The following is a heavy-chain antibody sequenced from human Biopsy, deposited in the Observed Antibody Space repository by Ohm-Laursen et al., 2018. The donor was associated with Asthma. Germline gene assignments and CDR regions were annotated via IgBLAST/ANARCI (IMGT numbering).Heavy chain of an antibody. CDR2: ISPSGNRT. CDR3: AKGVCVGAFPFDS. Sequence: SLRLSCAASGFTFSAYTLAWVRQTPGKGLVWVSAISPSGNRTNYEDSVKGRFTISRDNSKNTVYLRIASLRAEDTAVYYCAKGVCVGAFPFDSWGRGALVIVSS. V-gene: IGHV3-23*05. D-gene: IGHD1-26*01. CDR1: GFTFSAYT. J-gene: IGHJ4*02.